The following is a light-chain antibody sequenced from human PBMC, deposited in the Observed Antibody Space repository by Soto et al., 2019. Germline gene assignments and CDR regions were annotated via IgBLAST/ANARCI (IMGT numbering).Light chain of an antibody. Sequence: EIVLTQSPATLSLSPGERAALSCRASQGVGRFLAWYQQKPGQAPRLLIYDASNRATGIPARFNGSGSGTDFTLAINNLEPEDFAVYYCQQRSGWPLTFGGGTKVEIK. CDR3: QQRSGWPLT. CDR2: DAS. CDR1: QGVGRF. V-gene: IGKV3-11*01. J-gene: IGKJ4*01.